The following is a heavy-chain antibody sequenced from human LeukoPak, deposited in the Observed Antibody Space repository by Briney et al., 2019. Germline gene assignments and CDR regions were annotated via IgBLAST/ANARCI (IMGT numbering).Heavy chain of an antibody. D-gene: IGHD3-10*01. Sequence: GASVKVSCKASGYTFTGYYMHWVRQAPGQGLEWMGWINPNSGGTNYAQKFQGRVTMTRDTSISTAYMELSRLRSDDTAVYYCAKDRPSRRIRGVPWGGEETSDYWGQGTLVTVSS. CDR2: INPNSGGT. J-gene: IGHJ4*02. CDR1: GYTFTGYY. V-gene: IGHV1-2*02. CDR3: AKDRPSRRIRGVPWGGEETSDY.